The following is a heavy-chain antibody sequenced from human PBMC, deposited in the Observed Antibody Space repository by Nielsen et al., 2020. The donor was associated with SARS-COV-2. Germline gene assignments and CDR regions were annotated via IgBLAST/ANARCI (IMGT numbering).Heavy chain of an antibody. J-gene: IGHJ4*02. CDR1: GGSFSGYY. CDR3: ASLCGGDCYGDIDY. CDR2: INHSGST. Sequence: SETLSLTCAVYGGSFSGYYWSWIRQPPGKGLEWIGEINHSGSTNYNPSLKSRVTISVDTSKNQFSLKLSSVTAADTAVYYCASLCGGDCYGDIDYWGQGTLVTVSS. V-gene: IGHV4-34*01. D-gene: IGHD2-21*02.